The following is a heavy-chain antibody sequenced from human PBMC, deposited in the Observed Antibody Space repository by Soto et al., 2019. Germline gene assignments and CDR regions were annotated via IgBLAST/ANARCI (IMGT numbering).Heavy chain of an antibody. CDR2: IYPNTFES. CDR1: GYSFSTYW. Sequence: PGESLKISCKGSGYSFSTYWIGWVRQMPGKGLERMGIIYPNTFESRYGPPFQGQVTISVDKSTSTAYLQWSSLKASDTAIYYCVRHSNFSAGMAYYIDYWGQGPPVTVSS. J-gene: IGHJ4*02. V-gene: IGHV5-51*01. CDR3: VRHSNFSAGMAYYIDY. D-gene: IGHD6-13*01.